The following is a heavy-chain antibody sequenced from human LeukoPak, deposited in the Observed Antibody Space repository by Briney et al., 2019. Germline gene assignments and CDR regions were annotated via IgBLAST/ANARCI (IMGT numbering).Heavy chain of an antibody. CDR1: GFTFSSYW. CDR2: ISSESTNM. J-gene: IGHJ4*02. CDR3: SRDGSGSGDV. V-gene: IGHV3-21*01. Sequence: PGGSLRLSCAASGFTFSSYWMNWVRQAPGKGLEWVSSISSESTNMYYTDSVKGRFTIARDNAKNSLYLQMNSLIPEDTAVYYCSRDGSGSGDVWGQGTLVTVSS. D-gene: IGHD2-21*02.